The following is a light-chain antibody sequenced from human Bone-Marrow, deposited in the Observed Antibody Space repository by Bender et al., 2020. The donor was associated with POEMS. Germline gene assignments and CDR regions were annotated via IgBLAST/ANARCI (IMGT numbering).Light chain of an antibody. CDR2: EVS. J-gene: IGLJ3*02. CDR1: SSDVGTYNL. CDR3: CSYADNSVWV. V-gene: IGLV2-23*02. Sequence: QSALTQPASVSGSPGQSITISCTGTSSDVGTYNLVSWYQQHPGKAPKVLIYEVSERPSGVSNRFSGSKSDNTASLTISGLQAEDEADFYCCSYADNSVWVFGGGTKLTVL.